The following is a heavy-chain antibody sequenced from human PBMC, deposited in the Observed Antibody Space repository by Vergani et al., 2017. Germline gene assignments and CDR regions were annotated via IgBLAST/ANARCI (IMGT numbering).Heavy chain of an antibody. CDR2: IYYSGST. Sequence: VQLVESGGGLVQPGGSLRLSCAASGFTFSSYSMNWVRQAPGKGLEWIASIYYSGSTYYNPSLKSRVTISVDTSKTQFSLKLRSVTAADTAVYFCARHSTVEWLVKLGWIVPWGQGILVTVSS. D-gene: IGHD6-19*01. CDR1: GFTFSSYSMN. V-gene: IGHV4-59*05. CDR3: ARHSTVEWLVKLGWIVP. J-gene: IGHJ5*02.